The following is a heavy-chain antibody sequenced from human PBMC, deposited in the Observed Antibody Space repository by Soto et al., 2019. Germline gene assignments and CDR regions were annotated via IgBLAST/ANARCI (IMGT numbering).Heavy chain of an antibody. CDR3: AKRGDCSGGSCYPDYHYGMDV. Sequence: GGSLRLSYAASGFTFSNYAMSWVRQAPGKGLEWVSAISGSGGSTYYADSVKGRFTISRDNSKNTLYLQMNSLRAEDTAVYYCAKRGDCSGGSCYPDYHYGMDVWGQGTTVTVSS. CDR2: ISGSGGST. J-gene: IGHJ6*02. CDR1: GFTFSNYA. V-gene: IGHV3-23*01. D-gene: IGHD2-15*01.